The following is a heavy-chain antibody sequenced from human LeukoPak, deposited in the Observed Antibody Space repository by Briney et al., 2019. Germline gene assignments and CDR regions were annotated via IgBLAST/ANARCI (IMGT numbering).Heavy chain of an antibody. D-gene: IGHD5-24*01. CDR3: ARSSGILTIPTFDY. J-gene: IGHJ4*02. CDR2: IYYSGST. V-gene: IGHV4-59*01. Sequence: PSETLSLTCSVSGGSISNYYWSWIRQPPGKGLGWIGYIYYSGSTKYNSSLKSRVTISVQTSNNQFSLKLSSVTAADTAVYYRARSSGILTIPTFDYWGRGTLVTVSS. CDR1: GGSISNYY.